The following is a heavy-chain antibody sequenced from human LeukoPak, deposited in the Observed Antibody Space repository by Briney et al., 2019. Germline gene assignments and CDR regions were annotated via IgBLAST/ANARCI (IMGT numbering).Heavy chain of an antibody. CDR3: ARGSFLITFGGFIG. V-gene: IGHV3-7*04. D-gene: IGHD3-16*02. Sequence: GGSLRLSCTASGFTFSSFWMTWVRQAPGKGLEWVANIKQDGGEKYYVDSVKGRFTISRDNAKNSLYLQMNSLRAEDTAVYYCARGSFLITFGGFIGWGQGTLVTVSS. CDR1: GFTFSSFW. CDR2: IKQDGGEK. J-gene: IGHJ4*02.